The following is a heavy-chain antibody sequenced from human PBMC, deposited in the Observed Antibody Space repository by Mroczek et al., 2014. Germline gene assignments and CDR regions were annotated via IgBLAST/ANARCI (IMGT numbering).Heavy chain of an antibody. CDR3: VRGGYRYAYDY. V-gene: IGHV1-2*02. CDR1: GYTFTDHL. J-gene: IGHJ4*02. CDR2: INPKSGDT. Sequence: VQLVESGAEVKQPGASVKVSCKASGYTFTDHLIHWVRQAPGQGLEWMGWINPKSGDTNYAQKFQGRVIMTRDTSISTAHMELSRLTSDDTAVYFXVRGGYRYAYDYWGQGTLVTVSS. D-gene: IGHD5-12*01.